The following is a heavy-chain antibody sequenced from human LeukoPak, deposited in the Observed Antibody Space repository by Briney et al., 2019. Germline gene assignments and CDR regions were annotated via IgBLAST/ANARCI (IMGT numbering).Heavy chain of an antibody. J-gene: IGHJ4*02. D-gene: IGHD3-22*01. Sequence: SETLSLTCAVYGGSFSGYYWSWIRQPPGKGLEWIGEINHSGSTNYNPSLKSRVIISVDTSKNQFSLKLSSVTAADTAVYYCARTPYDSSGYYYLFFDYWGQGTLVTVSS. V-gene: IGHV4-34*01. CDR3: ARTPYDSSGYYYLFFDY. CDR2: INHSGST. CDR1: GGSFSGYY.